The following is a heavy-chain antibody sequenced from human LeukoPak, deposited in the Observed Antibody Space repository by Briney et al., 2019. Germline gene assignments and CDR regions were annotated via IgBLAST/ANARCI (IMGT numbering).Heavy chain of an antibody. V-gene: IGHV1-8*03. CDR2: MNPNSGNT. Sequence: ASVKVSCKASGYTFTSYDINWVRQATGQGLEWMGWMNPNSGNTGYAQKFQGRVTITRNTSISTAYMELSSLRSEDTAVYYCARGWSGRRAVKNAFDIWGQGTMVTVSS. J-gene: IGHJ3*02. D-gene: IGHD6-19*01. CDR3: ARGWSGRRAVKNAFDI. CDR1: GYTFTSYD.